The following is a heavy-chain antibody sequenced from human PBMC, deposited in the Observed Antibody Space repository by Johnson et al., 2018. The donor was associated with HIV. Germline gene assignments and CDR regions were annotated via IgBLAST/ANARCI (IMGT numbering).Heavy chain of an antibody. CDR2: IYSGGST. J-gene: IGHJ3*02. Sequence: VQLVESGGGLVKPGGSLRLSCTASGSTVSSNYMSWVRQAPGKGLEWVSVIYSGGSTNYADSVKGRFTISRDNSKNTLHLQMNSLKPEDTAVYYCARGPGYCSGDTCSDTHDLGDAFDIWGQGTMVTVSS. D-gene: IGHD2-15*01. CDR1: GSTVSSNY. V-gene: IGHV3-66*02. CDR3: ARGPGYCSGDTCSDTHDLGDAFDI.